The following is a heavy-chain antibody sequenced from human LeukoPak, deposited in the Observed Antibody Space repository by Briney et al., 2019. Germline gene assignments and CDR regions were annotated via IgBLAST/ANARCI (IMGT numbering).Heavy chain of an antibody. Sequence: SEALSLTCKVSGGSISNYYWSWIRQPPMKGLEWIGYINYSGSINYNPSLKSRVTISVDTSKNQFSLKLSSVTAADTAVYYCARVFGDYTFDYWGQGTLVTVSS. J-gene: IGHJ4*02. D-gene: IGHD4-17*01. V-gene: IGHV4-59*08. CDR2: INYSGSI. CDR3: ARVFGDYTFDY. CDR1: GGSISNYY.